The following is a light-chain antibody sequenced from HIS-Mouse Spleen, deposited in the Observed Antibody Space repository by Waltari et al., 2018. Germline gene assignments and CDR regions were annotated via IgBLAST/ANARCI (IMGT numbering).Light chain of an antibody. V-gene: IGLV2-23*01. CDR1: SSDVGCYNL. CDR3: CSYAGSSTWV. CDR2: EGS. Sequence: HSALTQPASVSGSPGQSITISCTGTSSDVGCYNLVSWYQQHPGKAPKLMIYEGSKRPSGVSNRFSGSKSGNTASLTISGLQAEDEADYYCCSYAGSSTWVFGGGTKLTVL. J-gene: IGLJ3*02.